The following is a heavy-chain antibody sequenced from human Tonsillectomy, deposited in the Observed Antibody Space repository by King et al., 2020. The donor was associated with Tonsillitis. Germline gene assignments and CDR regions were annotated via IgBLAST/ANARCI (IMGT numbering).Heavy chain of an antibody. CDR3: TTLGSFSHSSDY. J-gene: IGHJ4*02. CDR2: IKRKIDGGTT. V-gene: IGHV3-15*01. D-gene: IGHD3-16*01. CDR1: GFTFNNAW. Sequence: VQLVQSGGGSVRPGGSVRLSCAASGFTFNNAWMSWVRQAPGKGLEWVGLIKRKIDGGTTDYATPVKGRFTISRDDSKNTLYLQMNSLKTEDTAVYYCTTLGSFSHSSDYWGPGTLLSVSS.